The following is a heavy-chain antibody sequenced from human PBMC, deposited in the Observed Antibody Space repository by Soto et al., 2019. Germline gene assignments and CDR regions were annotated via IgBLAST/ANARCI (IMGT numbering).Heavy chain of an antibody. D-gene: IGHD6-19*01. J-gene: IGHJ3*02. Sequence: QVQLVESGGGVVQPGRSLRLSCAASGFTFSSYGMHWVRQAPGKGLEWVAVISYDGSNKYYADSVKGRFTISRDNSKNTLYLQMNSLRAEDTAVDYCAKDLIAVAGIHAFDIWGQGTMVTVSS. V-gene: IGHV3-30*18. CDR1: GFTFSSYG. CDR2: ISYDGSNK. CDR3: AKDLIAVAGIHAFDI.